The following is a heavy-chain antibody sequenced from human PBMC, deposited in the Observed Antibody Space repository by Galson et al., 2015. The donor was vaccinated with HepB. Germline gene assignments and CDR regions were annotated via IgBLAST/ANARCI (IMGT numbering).Heavy chain of an antibody. D-gene: IGHD4/OR15-4a*01. J-gene: IGHJ1*01. CDR2: LTGSGRTT. V-gene: IGHV3-23*01. CDR3: AKSRGYGAFQH. Sequence: SLRLSCAASGFTFSSYAMTWVRQAPGKGLEWVAVLTGSGRTTYSADSVKGRFTISRDNSKNSLYLQMNSLRTEDTALYYCAKSRGYGAFQHWGQGTLVTVSS. CDR1: GFTFSSYA.